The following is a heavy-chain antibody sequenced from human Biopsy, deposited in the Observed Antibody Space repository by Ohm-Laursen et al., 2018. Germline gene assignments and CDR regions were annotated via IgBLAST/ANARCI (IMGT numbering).Heavy chain of an antibody. Sequence: GTLSLTFPVSVGSFTGHYWTWIRQPPWKVLECIFHISHTFYTIYKSSLKSLVTISLDTSRKHFSLRLTSLAAADTAVYYCARGSNEYGGLYFPHWGQGTLVTVSS. V-gene: IGHV4-59*11. CDR3: ARGSNEYGGLYFPH. D-gene: IGHD4-23*01. J-gene: IGHJ1*01. CDR1: VGSFTGHY. CDR2: ISHTFYT.